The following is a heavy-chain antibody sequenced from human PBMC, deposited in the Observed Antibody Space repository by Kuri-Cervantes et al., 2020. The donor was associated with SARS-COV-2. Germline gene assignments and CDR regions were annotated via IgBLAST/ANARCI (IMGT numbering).Heavy chain of an antibody. V-gene: IGHV1-69*02. CDR1: GGTFSSYT. CDR2: IIPILGIA. D-gene: IGHD5-12*01. Sequence: GGSLRLSCKASGGTFSSYTISWVRQAPGQGLEWMGRIIPILGIANYAQKFQGRVTITADKSTSTAYMELSSLRSEGTAVYYCARASSGYDLDIDYWGQGTLVTVSS. CDR3: ARASSGYDLDIDY. J-gene: IGHJ4*02.